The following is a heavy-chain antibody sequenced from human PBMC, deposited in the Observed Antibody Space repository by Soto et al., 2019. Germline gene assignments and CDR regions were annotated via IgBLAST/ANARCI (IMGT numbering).Heavy chain of an antibody. Sequence: EAQLVETGGGLIHPGDSLRLSWAASGFSISQNYMSWVRQAPGKGLEWVSAIYSGGGTFYADSVKGRFIISRDTSKNTVFLQMNNLSVEDTAVYYCERLPPGFPNWFDPWGQGTLVTVSS. CDR1: GFSISQNY. CDR2: IYSGGGT. D-gene: IGHD2-2*01. V-gene: IGHV3-53*02. CDR3: ERLPPGFPNWFDP. J-gene: IGHJ5*02.